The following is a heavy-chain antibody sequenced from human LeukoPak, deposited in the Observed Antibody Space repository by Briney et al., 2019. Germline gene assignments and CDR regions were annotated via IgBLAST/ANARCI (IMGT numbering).Heavy chain of an antibody. CDR3: ARDRGGKYYYDSSGYYPDAFDI. Sequence: ASVKVSCKASGYTFTSYVISWVRQAPGQGLEWMGWISAYNGNTNYAQKLQGRVTMTTDTSTSTAYMELRSLRSDDTAVYYCARDRGGKYYYDSSGYYPDAFDIWGQGTMVTVSS. D-gene: IGHD3-22*01. J-gene: IGHJ3*02. CDR2: ISAYNGNT. CDR1: GYTFTSYV. V-gene: IGHV1-18*01.